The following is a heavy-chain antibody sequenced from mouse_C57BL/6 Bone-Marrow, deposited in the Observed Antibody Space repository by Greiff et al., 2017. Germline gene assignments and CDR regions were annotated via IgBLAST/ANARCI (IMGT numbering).Heavy chain of an antibody. CDR2: ISNGGGST. Sequence: EVQRVESGGGLVQPGGSLKLSCAASGFTFSDYYMYWVRQTPEKRLEWVAYISNGGGSTYYPDTVKGRVTISRDNAKNTLYLQMSRLKSEDTAMYYCARQHYGSSPYAMDYWGQGTSVTVSS. V-gene: IGHV5-12*01. CDR1: GFTFSDYY. D-gene: IGHD1-1*01. CDR3: ARQHYGSSPYAMDY. J-gene: IGHJ4*01.